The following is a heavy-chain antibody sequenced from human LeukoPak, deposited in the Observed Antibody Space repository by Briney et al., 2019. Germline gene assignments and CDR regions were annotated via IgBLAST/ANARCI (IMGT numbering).Heavy chain of an antibody. J-gene: IGHJ5*02. CDR3: AREYSSSYGANWFDP. CDR1: GFTVSSNY. V-gene: IGHV3-66*02. D-gene: IGHD6-6*01. CDR2: IYSGGST. Sequence: SGGSLRLSCAASGFTVSSNYMSWVRQAPGKGLEWVSVIYSGGSTYYADSVKGRFTISRDNSKNTLYLQMNSLRAEDTAVYYCAREYSSSYGANWFDPWGQGTLVTVSS.